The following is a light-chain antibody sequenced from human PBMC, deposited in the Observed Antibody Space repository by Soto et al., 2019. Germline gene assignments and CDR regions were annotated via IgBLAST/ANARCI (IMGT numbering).Light chain of an antibody. J-gene: IGKJ5*01. CDR3: LQINSYPYT. V-gene: IGKV1-9*01. CDR1: QGITTY. Sequence: SQSPSSLPASVGDRVTITCRASQGITTYLAWYQQKPGKAPKLLIYAASALQSGVPSRFSGSGSGTDFTLTISSLQPEDFATYYCLQINSYPYTFGQGTRLEIK. CDR2: AAS.